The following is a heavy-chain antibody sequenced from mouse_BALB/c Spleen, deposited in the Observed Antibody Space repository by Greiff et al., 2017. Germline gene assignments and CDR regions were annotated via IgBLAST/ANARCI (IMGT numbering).Heavy chain of an antibody. CDR2: ILPGSGST. CDR3: ARGIYYDYDRPMDY. CDR1: GYTFSSYW. J-gene: IGHJ4*01. Sequence: QVQLQQSGAELMKPGASVKISCKATGYTFSSYWIEWVKQRPGHGLEWIGEILPGSGSTNYNEKFKGKATFTADTSSNTAYMQLSSLTSEDSAVYYCARGIYYDYDRPMDYWGQGTSVTVSS. D-gene: IGHD2-4*01. V-gene: IGHV1-9*01.